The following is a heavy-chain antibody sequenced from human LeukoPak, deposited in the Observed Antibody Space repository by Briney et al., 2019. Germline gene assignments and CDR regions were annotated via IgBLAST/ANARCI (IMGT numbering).Heavy chain of an antibody. V-gene: IGHV3-13*01. Sequence: GGSLRLSCAASGFTFSSYDMHWVRQATGKGLEWVSAIGTAGDTYYPGSVKGRFTISRENAKNSLYLQMNSLRAEDTAVYYCAKQINLWHPGYFQHWGQGTLVTVSS. CDR3: AKQINLWHPGYFQH. CDR2: IGTAGDT. D-gene: IGHD1/OR15-1a*01. J-gene: IGHJ1*01. CDR1: GFTFSSYD.